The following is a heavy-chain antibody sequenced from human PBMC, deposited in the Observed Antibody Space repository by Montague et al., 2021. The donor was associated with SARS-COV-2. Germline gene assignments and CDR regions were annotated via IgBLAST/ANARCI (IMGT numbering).Heavy chain of an antibody. J-gene: IGHJ4*02. D-gene: IGHD4-17*01. CDR3: VRDTGSAQAGFDA. CDR1: GDSVWSNTAA. CDR2: TNYRSKWTS. Sequence: CAISGDSVWSNTAAWNWIRQSPSGGLEWLGRTNYRSKWTSDYATSVEGRISIDPDTSKNQFFLHLRSVTPEDTGVYYCVRDTGSAQAGFDAWGQGTLVTAPS. V-gene: IGHV6-1*01.